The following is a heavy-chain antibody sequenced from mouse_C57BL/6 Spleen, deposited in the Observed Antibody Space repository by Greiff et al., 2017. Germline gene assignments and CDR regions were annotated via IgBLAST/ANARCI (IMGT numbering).Heavy chain of an antibody. Sequence: DVKLVESGEGLVKPGGSLKLSCAASGFTFSSYAMSWVRQTPEKRLEWVAYISSGGDYIYYADTVKGRFTISRDNARNTLYLQMSSLKSEDTAMYYCTRVSLYDGYPYYAMDYWGQGTSVTVSS. D-gene: IGHD2-3*01. CDR1: GFTFSSYA. V-gene: IGHV5-9-1*02. CDR2: ISSGGDYI. CDR3: TRVSLYDGYPYYAMDY. J-gene: IGHJ4*01.